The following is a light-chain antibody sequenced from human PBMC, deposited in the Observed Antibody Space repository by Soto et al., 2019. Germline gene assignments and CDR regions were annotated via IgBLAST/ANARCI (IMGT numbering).Light chain of an antibody. CDR2: DVS. V-gene: IGLV2-14*01. J-gene: IGLJ2*01. Sequence: QSALTQPASVSGSPGQSITISCTGTSSDVGGYNYVSWYQQHPGKAPKLMIYDVSNRPSGVSNRFSCSKSGNTASLNISGLQSEDEDDYYCSSYTSSSTVVFGGGTKLTVL. CDR1: SSDVGGYNY. CDR3: SSYTSSSTVV.